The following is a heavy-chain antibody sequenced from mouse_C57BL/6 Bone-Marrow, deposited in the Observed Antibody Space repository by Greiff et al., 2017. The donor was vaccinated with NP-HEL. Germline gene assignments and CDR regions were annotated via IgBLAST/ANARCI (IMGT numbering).Heavy chain of an antibody. Sequence: DVKLVESGGDLVKPGGSLKLSCAASGFTFSSYGMSWVRQTPDKRLEWVATISSGGSYTYYPDNAKNTLYLQMSSLKSEDTAMYYCARRGSSGYLYYAMDYWGQGTSVTVSS. CDR1: GFTFSSYG. CDR2: ISSGGSYT. D-gene: IGHD3-2*02. V-gene: IGHV5-6*02. J-gene: IGHJ4*01. CDR3: ARRGSSGYLYYAMDY.